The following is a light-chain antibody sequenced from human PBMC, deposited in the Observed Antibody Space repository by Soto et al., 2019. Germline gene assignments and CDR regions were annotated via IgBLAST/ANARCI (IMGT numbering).Light chain of an antibody. V-gene: IGKV1-33*01. J-gene: IGKJ4*01. CDR2: DAS. Sequence: DIQMTQSPSSLSASVGDRVSITCQASQDITDYLNWCQQKPGKAPNLLIYDASNLETGVPSGFSGSESGTDFTFTISSLQPEDIATYKYHNLPPLTFGGGTKVDIK. CDR3: HNLPPLT. CDR1: QDITDY.